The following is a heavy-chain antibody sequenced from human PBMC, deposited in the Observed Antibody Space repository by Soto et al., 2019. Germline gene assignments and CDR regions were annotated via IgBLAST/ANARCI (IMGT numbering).Heavy chain of an antibody. J-gene: IGHJ5*02. CDR2: IIPIFGTA. CDR3: ARDGVDTAMVPGWFDP. Sequence: SXKVSCKASGGTXTSYAIRWVRQAPGQGLEWMGGIIPIFGTANYAQKFQGRVTITADESTSTAYMELSSLRSEDTAVYYCARDGVDTAMVPGWFDPWGQGTLVTVSS. V-gene: IGHV1-69*13. CDR1: GGTXTSYA. D-gene: IGHD5-18*01.